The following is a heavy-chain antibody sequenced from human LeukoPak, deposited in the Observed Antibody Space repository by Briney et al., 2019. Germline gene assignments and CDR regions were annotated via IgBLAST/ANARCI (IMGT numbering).Heavy chain of an antibody. CDR1: GGSISSYY. D-gene: IGHD3-3*01. J-gene: IGHJ4*02. Sequence: SETLSLTCTVSGGSISSYYWSWIRQPAGKGLEWIGRIYTSGSTNYNPSLKSRATMSVDTSKNQFSLKLSSVTAADTAVYYCAREGEVLEWFDYWGQGTLVTVSS. CDR2: IYTSGST. V-gene: IGHV4-4*07. CDR3: AREGEVLEWFDY.